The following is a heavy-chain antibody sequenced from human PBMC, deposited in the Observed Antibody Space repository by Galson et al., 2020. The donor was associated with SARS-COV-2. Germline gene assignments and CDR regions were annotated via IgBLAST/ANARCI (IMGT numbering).Heavy chain of an antibody. D-gene: IGHD6-13*01. CDR1: GFTFSSYE. CDR3: ARGVGSSWYAEFDY. Sequence: GGSLRLSCAASGFTFSSYEMNWVRQAPGKGLEWVSYISSSGSTIYYADSVKGRFTISRDNAKNSLYLQMNSLRAEDTAVYYCARGVGSSWYAEFDYWGQGTLVTVSS. V-gene: IGHV3-48*03. CDR2: ISSSGSTI. J-gene: IGHJ4*02.